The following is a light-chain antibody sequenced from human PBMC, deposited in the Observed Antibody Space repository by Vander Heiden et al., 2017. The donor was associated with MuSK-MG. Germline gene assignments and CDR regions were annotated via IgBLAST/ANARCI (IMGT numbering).Light chain of an antibody. Sequence: SAPPQPRPVSGSPGQSVTISCTGTSSDVGGYNYVSWYQQHPGKAPKLMIYDVNKRPSGVPDRFSGSKSGNTASLTISGLQAEDEADYYCCSYAGSYTPFGGGTKLTVL. CDR3: CSYAGSYTP. CDR2: DVN. J-gene: IGLJ2*01. V-gene: IGLV2-11*01. CDR1: SSDVGGYNY.